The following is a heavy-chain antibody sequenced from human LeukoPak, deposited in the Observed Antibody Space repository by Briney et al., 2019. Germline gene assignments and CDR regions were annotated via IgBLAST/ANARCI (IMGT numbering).Heavy chain of an antibody. D-gene: IGHD6-19*01. CDR2: IYHSGST. CDR3: ASTPNSGWYYFDY. V-gene: IGHV4-38-2*02. J-gene: IGHJ4*02. CDR1: GYSISSGYY. Sequence: SETLSLTCTVSGYSISSGYYWGWIRQPPGKGLEWIGEIYHSGSTNYNPSLRSRVTISVDKSKNQFSLKLSSVTAADTAVYYCASTPNSGWYYFDYWGQGTLVTVSS.